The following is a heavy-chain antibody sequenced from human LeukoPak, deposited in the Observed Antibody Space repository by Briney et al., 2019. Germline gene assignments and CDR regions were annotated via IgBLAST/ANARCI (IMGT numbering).Heavy chain of an antibody. CDR1: GFTSSSYS. CDR3: ARDGVPWNIGDYDAFDI. J-gene: IGHJ3*02. Sequence: GGSLRLSCAASGFTSSSYSMNWVRQAPGKGLEWVSYISSSSSTIYYADSVKGRFTISRDNAKNSLYLQMNSLRDEDTAVYYCARDGVPWNIGDYDAFDIWGQGTMVTVSS. V-gene: IGHV3-48*02. CDR2: ISSSSSTI. D-gene: IGHD4-17*01.